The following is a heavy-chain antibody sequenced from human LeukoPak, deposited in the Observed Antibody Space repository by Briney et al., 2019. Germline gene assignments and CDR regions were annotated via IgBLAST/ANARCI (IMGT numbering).Heavy chain of an antibody. CDR3: ALGYSSSWCLW. CDR1: GYTFTSYA. CDR2: INAGNGNT. Sequence: ASVKVSCKASGYTFTSYAMHWVRQAPGQRLEWMGWINAGNGNTKYSQKFQGRVTITRDTSADTAYMELSSLRSEDTAVYYCALGYSSSWCLWWGQGTLVTVSS. V-gene: IGHV1-3*01. J-gene: IGHJ4*02. D-gene: IGHD6-13*01.